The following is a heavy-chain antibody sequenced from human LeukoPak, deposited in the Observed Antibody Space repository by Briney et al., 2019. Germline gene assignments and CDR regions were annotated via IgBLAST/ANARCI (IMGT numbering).Heavy chain of an antibody. V-gene: IGHV1-8*01. CDR1: GYTFTSYD. Sequence: ASVKVSCKASGYTFTSYDINWVRQATGQGLEWMGSMNPNSGNTGYAQKVQGRVTMTRNTSISTAYMELSSLRSEDTAVYYCARRARYYGSGTNWFDPWGQGTLVTVSS. CDR3: ARRARYYGSGTNWFDP. CDR2: MNPNSGNT. J-gene: IGHJ5*02. D-gene: IGHD3-10*01.